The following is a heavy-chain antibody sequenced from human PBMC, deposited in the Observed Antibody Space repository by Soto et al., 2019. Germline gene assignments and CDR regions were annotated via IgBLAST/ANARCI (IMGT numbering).Heavy chain of an antibody. J-gene: IGHJ3*02. D-gene: IGHD6-19*01. V-gene: IGHV1-45*01. CDR2: ITPFNGNT. Sequence: SVKVSCKASGYTFTYRYLHWVRQAPGQALEWMGWITPFNGNTNYAQKFQDRVTITRKRPISTANMKLRTLRHEDTAMYYCALSRLTQGYSSGWLDAFDIWGQGTMVTVSS. CDR3: ALSRLTQGYSSGWLDAFDI. CDR1: GYTFTYRY.